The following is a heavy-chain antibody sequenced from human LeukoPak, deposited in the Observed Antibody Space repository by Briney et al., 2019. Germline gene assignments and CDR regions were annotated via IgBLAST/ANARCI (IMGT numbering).Heavy chain of an antibody. J-gene: IGHJ4*02. V-gene: IGHV3-21*01. CDR3: ARRGAVAGTADY. D-gene: IGHD6-19*01. CDR1: GFTFSTYT. Sequence: GGSLRLSCAASGFTFSTYTMPWVRQAPGKGLEWVSSISKNSNNIYYGDSVKGRFTISRDNANNSLHLQMNSLRAEDTAIYYCARRGAVAGTADYWGQGTLVTVSS. CDR2: ISKNSNNI.